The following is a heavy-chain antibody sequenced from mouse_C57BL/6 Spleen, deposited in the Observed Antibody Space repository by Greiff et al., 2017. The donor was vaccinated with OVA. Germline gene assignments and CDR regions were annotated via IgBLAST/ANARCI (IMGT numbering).Heavy chain of an antibody. J-gene: IGHJ3*01. D-gene: IGHD2-4*01. CDR1: GFTFSDYG. CDR2: ISSGSSTI. CDR3: ARRDYDYDFAY. V-gene: IGHV5-17*01. Sequence: DVHLVESGGGLVKPGGSLKLSCAASGFTFSDYGMHWVRQTPEKGLEWVAYISSGSSTIYYADTVKGRFTISRDNAKNTRFLQMTSLRSEDTAMYYCARRDYDYDFAYWGQGTLVTVSA.